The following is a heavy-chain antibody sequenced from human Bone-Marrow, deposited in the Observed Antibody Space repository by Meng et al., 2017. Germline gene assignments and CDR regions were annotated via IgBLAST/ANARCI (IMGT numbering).Heavy chain of an antibody. CDR3: ARDRPLRIVVPAAINWFDP. CDR1: GGSISSYY. CDR2: IYTSGST. Sequence: SETLSLTCTVSGGSISSYYWSWIRQPAGKGLEWIGRIYTSGSTNYNPSLKGRVTMSVDTSKNQFSLKLSSVTAADTAVYYCARDRPLRIVVPAAINWFDPWGQGTLVTVSS. J-gene: IGHJ5*02. D-gene: IGHD2-2*01. V-gene: IGHV4-4*07.